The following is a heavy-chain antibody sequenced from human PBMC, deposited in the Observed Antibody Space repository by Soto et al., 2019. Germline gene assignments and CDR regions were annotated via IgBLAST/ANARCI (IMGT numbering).Heavy chain of an antibody. J-gene: IGHJ6*02. CDR2: ISYDGSNK. CDR3: AKDMDGYNYLGYYYGMDV. Sequence: QVQLVESGRGVVQPGRSLRLSCAASGFTFSSYGMHWVRQAPGKGLEWVAVISYDGSNKYYADSVKGRFTISRDNSKNTLYLQMNSLRAEDTAVYYCAKDMDGYNYLGYYYGMDVWVQGTTVTVSS. CDR1: GFTFSSYG. D-gene: IGHD5-12*01. V-gene: IGHV3-30*18.